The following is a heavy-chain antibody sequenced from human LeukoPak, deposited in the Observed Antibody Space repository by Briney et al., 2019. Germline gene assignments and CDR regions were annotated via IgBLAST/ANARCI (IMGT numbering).Heavy chain of an antibody. Sequence: KPGGSLRHSCAASGFAFSTYSMNWVRQAPGKGLEWISSITSTATYIYYADSVKGRFTISRDNTKNSLYLQMNSLRAEDTAVYFCARVAGGKFHLDYWGQGTQVTVSS. CDR3: ARVAGGKFHLDY. J-gene: IGHJ4*02. CDR2: ITSTATYI. V-gene: IGHV3-21*01. CDR1: GFAFSTYS. D-gene: IGHD6-13*01.